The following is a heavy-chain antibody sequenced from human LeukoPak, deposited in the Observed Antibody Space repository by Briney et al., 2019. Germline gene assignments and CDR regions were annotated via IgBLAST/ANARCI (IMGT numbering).Heavy chain of an antibody. CDR2: ICDSGST. D-gene: IGHD3-10*01. CDR1: GGSISSSNW. J-gene: IGHJ5*02. Sequence: SETLSLTCAVSGGSISSSNWWSWIRQPPGKGLEWIGSICDSGSTYYNPSLKSRVTISVDTSKNQFSLKLNSVTAADTAVYYCARHYGPWGQGTLVTVSS. V-gene: IGHV4-39*01. CDR3: ARHYGP.